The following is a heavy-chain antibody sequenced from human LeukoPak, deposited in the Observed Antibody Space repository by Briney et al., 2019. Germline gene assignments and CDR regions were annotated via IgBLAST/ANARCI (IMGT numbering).Heavy chain of an antibody. V-gene: IGHV5-51*01. CDR2: IYPGDSDT. D-gene: IGHD3-3*01. J-gene: IGHJ6*03. CDR1: GYSFTSYW. Sequence: GESLKISCKGSGYSFTSYWIGWVRQMPGKGLEWMGIIYPGDSDTRYSPSFQGQVTISADKSISTAYLQWSSLKASDTAMYYCARHLQTPQRGKYYDFWSGYYRTYYYYYMDVWGKGTTVTVSS. CDR3: ARHLQTPQRGKYYDFWSGYYRTYYYYYMDV.